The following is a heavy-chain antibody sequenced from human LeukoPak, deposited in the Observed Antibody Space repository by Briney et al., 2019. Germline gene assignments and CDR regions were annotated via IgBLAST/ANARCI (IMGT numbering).Heavy chain of an antibody. Sequence: SETLSLTCTVSGGSISSGGYFWSWIRQHPGKGLEWIGYIYYSGSTYYNPSLKSRLTISVDTSKNQFSLKLSSVTAADTAVYYCARTTVVAKYFDYWGQGTLVTVSS. D-gene: IGHD4-23*01. CDR3: ARTTVVAKYFDY. J-gene: IGHJ4*02. CDR2: IYYSGST. CDR1: GGSISSGGYF. V-gene: IGHV4-31*03.